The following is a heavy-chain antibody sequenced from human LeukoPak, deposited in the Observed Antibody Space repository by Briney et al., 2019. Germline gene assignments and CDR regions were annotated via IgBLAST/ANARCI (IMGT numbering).Heavy chain of an antibody. CDR2: LSGSSVDT. CDR1: GFTFNNYP. CDR3: ARTIWDSRGHCYDF. Sequence: GGSLRLSCAASGFTFNNYPMSWVRQAPGKGLEWISVLSGSSVDTASAQSVKGRFTTSRDNSRNTLYLQMNSLRAEDTAVYYCARTIWDSRGHCYDFWGQGTLVTVSS. V-gene: IGHV3-23*01. D-gene: IGHD3-22*01. J-gene: IGHJ4*02.